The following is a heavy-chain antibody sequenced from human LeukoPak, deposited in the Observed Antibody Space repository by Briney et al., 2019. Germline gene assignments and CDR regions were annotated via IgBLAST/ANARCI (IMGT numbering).Heavy chain of an antibody. V-gene: IGHV3-30*18. J-gene: IGHJ4*02. CDR3: AKDAAVLLWFGELPADY. Sequence: GGSLRLSCAASGFTFSSYGMHWVRQAPGKGLEWAAVISYDRSNKYYADSVKGRFTISRDNSKNTLYLQMNSLRAEDTAVYYCAKDAAVLLWFGELPADYWGQGTLVTVSS. CDR1: GFTFSSYG. CDR2: ISYDRSNK. D-gene: IGHD3-10*01.